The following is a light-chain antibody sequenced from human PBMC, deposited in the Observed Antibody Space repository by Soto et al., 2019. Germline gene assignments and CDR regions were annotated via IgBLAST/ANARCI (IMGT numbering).Light chain of an antibody. CDR1: SSNIGSNY. Sequence: QSVLTQPSSASETPGQRVTISCSGSSSNIGSNYVYWYQQFPGTAPKLLIYRNNQRPSGVPDRFSGSKSGTSASLAISGLRSEDEADYFCAAWDDSLSGWVFGGGTKLTVL. CDR3: AAWDDSLSGWV. V-gene: IGLV1-47*01. J-gene: IGLJ3*02. CDR2: RNN.